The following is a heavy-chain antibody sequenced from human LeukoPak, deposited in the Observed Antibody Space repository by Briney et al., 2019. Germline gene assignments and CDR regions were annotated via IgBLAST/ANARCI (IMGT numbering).Heavy chain of an antibody. CDR1: GFTFSDYY. CDR3: ARDPVRGYTWFDP. CDR2: ISSSGSTI. J-gene: IGHJ5*02. V-gene: IGHV3-11*01. D-gene: IGHD3-16*02. Sequence: GSLRLSCAASGFTFSDYYMSWIRQAPGKGLEWVSYISSSGSTIYYADPVKGRLTISRDNAKNSLYLQMNSLRAEDTAVYYCARDPVRGYTWFDPWGQGTLVTVSS.